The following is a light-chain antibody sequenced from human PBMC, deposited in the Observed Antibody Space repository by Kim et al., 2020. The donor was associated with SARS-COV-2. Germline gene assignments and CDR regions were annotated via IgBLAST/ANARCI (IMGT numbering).Light chain of an antibody. CDR2: EAS. Sequence: ASVGDRVTITCQASQDITNYLNWYQQRPGGAPKLLIYEASNLETGVPSRFSGSGSGTTFTLTITSLQTEDIATYYCQQYENLPLTFGGGTKVDIK. V-gene: IGKV1-33*01. CDR3: QQYENLPLT. J-gene: IGKJ4*01. CDR1: QDITNY.